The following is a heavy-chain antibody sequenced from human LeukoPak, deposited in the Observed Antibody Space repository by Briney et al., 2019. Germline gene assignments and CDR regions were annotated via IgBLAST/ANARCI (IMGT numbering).Heavy chain of an antibody. D-gene: IGHD4-11*01. J-gene: IGHJ4*02. CDR3: ARDGTGDYSNYEFDY. CDR2: INPNSGGT. V-gene: IGHV1-2*02. CDR1: GCTFTGYY. Sequence: ASVKVSCTASGCTFTGYYMHWVRQAPGQGLVWMGWINPNSGGTNYAQKFQGRVTMTRDTSISTAYMGLSRLRSDDTAVYYCARDGTGDYSNYEFDYWGQGTLVTVSS.